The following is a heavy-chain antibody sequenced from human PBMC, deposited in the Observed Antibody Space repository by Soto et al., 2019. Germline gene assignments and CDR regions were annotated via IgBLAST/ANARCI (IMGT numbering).Heavy chain of an antibody. Sequence: AVGSLRLSCAASGFTFSRYSMNWVRQAPGKGLEWVSSISSSSSYIYYADSVKGRFTISRDNAKNSLYLQMNRLRAEDTTVYYCARARGAVTTLVDYWGQGTLVTVSS. D-gene: IGHD4-17*01. CDR2: ISSSSSYI. J-gene: IGHJ4*02. V-gene: IGHV3-21*01. CDR3: ARARGAVTTLVDY. CDR1: GFTFSRYS.